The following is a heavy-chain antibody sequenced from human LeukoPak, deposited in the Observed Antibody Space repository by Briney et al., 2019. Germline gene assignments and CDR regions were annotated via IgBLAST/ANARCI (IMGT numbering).Heavy chain of an antibody. CDR3: ARDREGYQLPQMRYYYYMDV. V-gene: IGHV3-7*01. CDR1: GFTLSSYR. Sequence: GGSLRLSCAASGFTLSSYRMSWVRQAPGKGLEWVANINQDGSEKYYVDSVKGRFIISRDNAKNSLYLQMNSLRAEDTAVYYCARDREGYQLPQMRYYYYMDVWGKGTTVTISS. D-gene: IGHD2-2*01. CDR2: INQDGSEK. J-gene: IGHJ6*03.